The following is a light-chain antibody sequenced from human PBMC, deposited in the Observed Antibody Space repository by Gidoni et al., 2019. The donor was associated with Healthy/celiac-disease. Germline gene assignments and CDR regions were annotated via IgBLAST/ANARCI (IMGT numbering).Light chain of an antibody. V-gene: IGKV3-11*01. CDR2: DAS. Sequence: EIVLSHSPPTLSLSPGERATLSCRARQSVSGHLGWYQQTHGQAPRLLIYDASNRATGIPARFSGSGSGTDFTLTISSLEPEDFAVYYWQQSNSWPFTFGRGTKVDIK. CDR3: QQSNSWPFT. CDR1: QSVSGH. J-gene: IGKJ3*01.